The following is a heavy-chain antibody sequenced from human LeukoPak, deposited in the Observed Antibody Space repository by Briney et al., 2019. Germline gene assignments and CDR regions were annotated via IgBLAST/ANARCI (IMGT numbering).Heavy chain of an antibody. CDR3: AREIGWSGYSSKRFDP. J-gene: IGHJ5*02. CDR1: GGTFSTYA. V-gene: IGHV1-8*01. Sequence: ASVKVSCKASGGTFSTYAFSWVRQATGQGLEWTGRMNPNSGNTGYAQKFQGRVTMTRNTSISTAYMELSSLRSEDTAVYYCAREIGWSGYSSKRFDPWGPGTLVTVSS. CDR2: MNPNSGNT. D-gene: IGHD3-3*01.